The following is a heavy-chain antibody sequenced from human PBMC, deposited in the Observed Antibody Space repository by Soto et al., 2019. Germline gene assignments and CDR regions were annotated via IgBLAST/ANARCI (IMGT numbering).Heavy chain of an antibody. CDR2: ISYDGSNK. Sequence: QVQLVESGGGVVQPGRSLRLSCAASGFTFSSYAMHWVRQAPGKGLEWVAVISYDGSNKYYADSVKGRFTISIDNSKNTLYLQMNSLRAEDTAVYYCARPGIAAAGTRDDAFDIWGQGTMVTVSS. J-gene: IGHJ3*02. D-gene: IGHD6-13*01. V-gene: IGHV3-30-3*01. CDR3: ARPGIAAAGTRDDAFDI. CDR1: GFTFSSYA.